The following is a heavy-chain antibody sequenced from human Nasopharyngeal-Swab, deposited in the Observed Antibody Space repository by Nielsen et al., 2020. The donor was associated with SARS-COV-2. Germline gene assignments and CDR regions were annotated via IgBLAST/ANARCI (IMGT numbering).Heavy chain of an antibody. CDR2: INHSGST. V-gene: IGHV4-34*01. Sequence: SETLSLTCAVYGGSFSGYYWSWIRQPPGKGLEWIGEINHSGSTNYNPSLKSRVTISVDTSKNQFSLKLGSVTAADTAVYYCARRAARYYYGMDVWGQGTTVTVSS. CDR1: GGSFSGYY. J-gene: IGHJ6*02. CDR3: ARRAARYYYGMDV. D-gene: IGHD6-6*01.